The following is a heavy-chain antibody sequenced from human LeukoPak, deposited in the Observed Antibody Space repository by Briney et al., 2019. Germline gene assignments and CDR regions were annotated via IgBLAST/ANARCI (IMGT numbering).Heavy chain of an antibody. V-gene: IGHV4-59*11. D-gene: IGHD5-24*01. Sequence: SETLSLTCTVSGASITSHYWTWIRQPPGKGLEWIGYIRDSGRTSYNPSLKGRVTISVDTSKNQFSLKLSSVTAADTAVYYCARGGDGYNPFDYWGQGTLVTVSS. CDR1: GASITSHY. CDR3: ARGGDGYNPFDY. J-gene: IGHJ4*02. CDR2: IRDSGRT.